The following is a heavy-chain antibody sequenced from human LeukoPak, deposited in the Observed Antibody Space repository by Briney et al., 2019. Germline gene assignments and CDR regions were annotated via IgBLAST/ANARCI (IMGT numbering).Heavy chain of an antibody. CDR2: IIPIFGTA. CDR3: ATVDTAMASTFDY. J-gene: IGHJ4*02. D-gene: IGHD5-18*01. V-gene: IGHV1-69*06. Sequence: ASVKVSCKASGGTFISYAISWVRQAPGQGLEWMGGIIPIFGTANYAQKFQGRVTITADKSTSTAYMELSSLRSEDTAVYYCATVDTAMASTFDYWGQGTLVTVSS. CDR1: GGTFISYA.